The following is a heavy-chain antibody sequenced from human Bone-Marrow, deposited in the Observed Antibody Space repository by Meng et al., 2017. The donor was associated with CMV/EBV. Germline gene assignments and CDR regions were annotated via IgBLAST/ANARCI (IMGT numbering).Heavy chain of an antibody. CDR2: IKQEGSEK. CDR3: ATSPIYGQMLSPWEAFEI. CDR1: GLSFSGYG. D-gene: IGHD2-2*01. V-gene: IGHV3-7*01. Sequence: GGSLRLSCAASGLSFSGYGMSWVRQAPGKGLEWVANIKQEGSEKYYVDSVRGRFTVSRDNAKNSLYLQMNSLRAEDTAVYSCATSPIYGQMLSPWEAFEIWGQGTLVTVSS. J-gene: IGHJ3*02.